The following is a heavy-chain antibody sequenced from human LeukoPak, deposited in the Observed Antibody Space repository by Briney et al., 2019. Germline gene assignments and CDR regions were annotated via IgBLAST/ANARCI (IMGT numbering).Heavy chain of an antibody. Sequence: SETLSLTCTVSGVSISSSSYYWGWLRQPPGKGLEWIGSIYYSGSTYYNPSLKSRVTISVDTSKNQFSLKLSSVTAADTAVYYCYDSSGYYYPFDIWGQGTMVTVSS. CDR2: IYYSGST. CDR3: YDSSGYYYPFDI. V-gene: IGHV4-39*01. CDR1: GVSISSSSYY. D-gene: IGHD3-22*01. J-gene: IGHJ3*02.